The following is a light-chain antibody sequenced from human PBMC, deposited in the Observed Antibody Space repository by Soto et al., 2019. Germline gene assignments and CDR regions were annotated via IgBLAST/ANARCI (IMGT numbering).Light chain of an antibody. J-gene: IGLJ1*01. V-gene: IGLV2-14*01. CDR1: SSDVGGYNY. CDR2: EVS. CDR3: SSYTISSTLV. Sequence: QSVLTQPASVSGSPGQSITISCTGTSSDVGGYNYVSWYQQHPGKAPKPMIYEVSNRPSGVSNRFSGSKSGNTASLTTSGLQAEDEADYYCSSYTISSTLVFGTGTKVTVL.